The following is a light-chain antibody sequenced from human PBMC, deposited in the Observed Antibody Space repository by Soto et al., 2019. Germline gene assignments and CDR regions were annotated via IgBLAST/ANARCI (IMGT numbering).Light chain of an antibody. CDR3: GSYGGSYNLV. CDR2: DVN. J-gene: IGLJ3*02. CDR1: RSDVGGYHY. V-gene: IGLV2-11*01. Sequence: QSVLTQPRSVSGSPGQSVSISCTGTRSDVGGYHYVSWYQHNPGKAPELIIHDVNKRPSGVPDRFSGSKSGNTASLTISGLQAEDEAEYYCGSYGGSYNLVFGGGTKLTVL.